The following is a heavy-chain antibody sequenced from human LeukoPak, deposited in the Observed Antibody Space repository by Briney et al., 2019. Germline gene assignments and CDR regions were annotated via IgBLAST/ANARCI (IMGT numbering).Heavy chain of an antibody. V-gene: IGHV3-66*01. CDR3: ARRGDGGRAFDI. CDR2: IYSGGPT. J-gene: IGHJ3*02. Sequence: GGSLRLSCAASGFTVSSKYMTWVRQAPGKGLEWVSVIYSGGPTYYADSVKGRVTISRDNSENTVYLQMNSLRVEDTAIYYCARRGDGGRAFDIWGQGTMVTVSS. D-gene: IGHD2-21*02. CDR1: GFTVSSKY.